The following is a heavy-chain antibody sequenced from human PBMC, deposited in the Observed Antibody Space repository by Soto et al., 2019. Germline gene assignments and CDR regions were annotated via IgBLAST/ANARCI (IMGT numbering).Heavy chain of an antibody. CDR3: AKSTYCNGGSCFPQY. Sequence: QVQVEEFGGGVVQPGRSLRLSCAGPTFTFSDFGFHWVLQAAGKGLEWVAMISYDGSDQYYGDSVQGRFTIYRDDSKNTVYLQMNSLRAEDTAMYYCAKSTYCNGGSCFPQYWGPGTLVTVSS. D-gene: IGHD2-15*01. V-gene: IGHV3-30*18. J-gene: IGHJ4*02. CDR2: ISYDGSDQ. CDR1: TFTFSDFG.